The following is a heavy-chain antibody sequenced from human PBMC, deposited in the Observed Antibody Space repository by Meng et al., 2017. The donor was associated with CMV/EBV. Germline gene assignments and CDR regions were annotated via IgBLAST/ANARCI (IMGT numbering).Heavy chain of an antibody. D-gene: IGHD6-13*01. CDR1: GYTFTSYY. V-gene: IGHV1-46*01. CDR2: INPSGGST. J-gene: IGHJ5*02. Sequence: ASVSVSCKASGYTFTSYYMHWVRQAPGQGLEWMGIINPSGGSTSYAQKFQGRVTLTRDTSTSTVYVELSSLRSEDTAVYYCASTITYSIAAAGRNWFDPWGQGTLVTVSS. CDR3: ASTITYSIAAAGRNWFDP.